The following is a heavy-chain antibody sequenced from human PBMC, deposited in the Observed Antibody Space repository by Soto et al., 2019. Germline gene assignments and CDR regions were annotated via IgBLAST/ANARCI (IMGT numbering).Heavy chain of an antibody. CDR3: ARDFGYFDP. J-gene: IGHJ4*03. D-gene: IGHD3-3*01. Sequence: SETLSLTCTVSGGSFKSGSYSWSWIRQPPGKGLEWIGYVYHTGRTSYNPSLKSRVSISMDTSKNQFSLNLDSVTAADTAVYFCARDFGYFDPWGQGTLVTVSS. V-gene: IGHV4-61*01. CDR2: VYHTGRT. CDR1: GGSFKSGSYS.